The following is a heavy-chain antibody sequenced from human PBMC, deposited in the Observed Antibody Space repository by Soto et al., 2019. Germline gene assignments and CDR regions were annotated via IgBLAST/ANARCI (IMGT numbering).Heavy chain of an antibody. CDR3: ARDQKVVTSLYYYGMDV. D-gene: IGHD3-16*02. J-gene: IGHJ6*02. Sequence: PGGSLRLSCAASVFTFSDYYMSWIRQAPGKGLEWISYISSGATYTNYADSVKGRFTISRDNAKNSLDLKMKSLRAEDTAVYYCARDQKVVTSLYYYGMDVWGQGTTVTVSS. CDR1: VFTFSDYY. CDR2: ISSGATYT. V-gene: IGHV3-11*06.